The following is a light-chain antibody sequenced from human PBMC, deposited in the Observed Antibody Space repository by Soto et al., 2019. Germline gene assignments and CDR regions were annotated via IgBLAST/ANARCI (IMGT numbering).Light chain of an antibody. CDR1: QSVNSN. CDR3: QQHGQWPIT. J-gene: IGKJ5*01. CDR2: GIS. Sequence: EMVMTQSPATLSVSPGERATLSCRASQSVNSNYLAWYQQKPGQAPRLLIYGISKRATDIPDRFSGSGSGTEFTLTISSLQPEDFATYYCQQHGQWPITFGQGRRLEIK. V-gene: IGKV3D-15*01.